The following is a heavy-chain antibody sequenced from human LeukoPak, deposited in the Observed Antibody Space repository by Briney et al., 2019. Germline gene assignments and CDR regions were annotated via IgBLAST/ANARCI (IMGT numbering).Heavy chain of an antibody. Sequence: ASVKVSCKASGYTFTGYYMHWVRQAPGQGLEWMGWINPNSGGTNYVQKFQGRVTMTRDTSISTAYMELSRLRSDDTAVYYCARAIVVVVAAPFDYWGQGTLVTVSS. CDR3: ARAIVVVVAAPFDY. CDR2: INPNSGGT. J-gene: IGHJ4*02. CDR1: GYTFTGYY. D-gene: IGHD2-15*01. V-gene: IGHV1-2*02.